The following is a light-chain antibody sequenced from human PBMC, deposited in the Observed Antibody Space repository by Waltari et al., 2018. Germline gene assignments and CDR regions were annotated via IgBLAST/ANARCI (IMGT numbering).Light chain of an antibody. CDR1: SSDVGTYDY. CDR2: EVT. V-gene: IGLV2-14*03. Sequence: QSALTQPASVSGSPGQSITISCTGTSSDVGTYDYVSWYQQHPGKAPKLMIYEVTKRPSGMANLFSGSKSGNTASLTISGLQAEDEADYYCSSYTTSSTVYVFGTGTKVTVL. J-gene: IGLJ1*01. CDR3: SSYTTSSTVYV.